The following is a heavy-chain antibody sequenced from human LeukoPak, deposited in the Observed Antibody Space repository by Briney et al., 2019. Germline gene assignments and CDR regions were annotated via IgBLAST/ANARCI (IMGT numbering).Heavy chain of an antibody. CDR1: GDSINNYY. V-gene: IGHV4-59*08. CDR2: IYYSGTT. D-gene: IGHD6-6*01. Sequence: PSESLSLTCSVSGDSINNYYWSWIRQPPEKGLEWIGYIYYSGTTNYNPSLKSRVTISVDTSMNQFSLKLNSVTAADTAVYYCARLGHPYSSSWHFDYWGQGTLVTVSS. J-gene: IGHJ4*02. CDR3: ARLGHPYSSSWHFDY.